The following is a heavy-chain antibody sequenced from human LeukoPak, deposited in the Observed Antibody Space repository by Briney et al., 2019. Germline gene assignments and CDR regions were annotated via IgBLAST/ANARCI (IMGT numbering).Heavy chain of an antibody. CDR2: IIPILNIT. Sequence: ASVKVSYKASRGTFSIYAISWVRQAPGQGLEWMGRIIPILNITHYAQKFKGRVTIAADKSTSTAYMELSSLRSEDTAVYYCARDDDRAREIDYWGQGTLVTVSS. CDR1: RGTFSIYA. J-gene: IGHJ4*02. V-gene: IGHV1-69*04. CDR3: ARDDDRAREIDY. D-gene: IGHD3-22*01.